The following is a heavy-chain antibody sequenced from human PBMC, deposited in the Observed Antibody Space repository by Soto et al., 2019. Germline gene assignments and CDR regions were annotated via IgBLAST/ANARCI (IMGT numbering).Heavy chain of an antibody. Sequence: PSETLSLTCTVSGGSISSYYWSWIRQPPGKGLEWIGYIYYSGSTNYNPSLKSRVTISVDTSKNQFSLKLSSVTAADTAVYYCAGAQGYNWNDMVDYYYGMDVWDQGTTVTVSS. J-gene: IGHJ6*02. CDR2: IYYSGST. CDR1: GGSISSYY. CDR3: AGAQGYNWNDMVDYYYGMDV. D-gene: IGHD1-1*01. V-gene: IGHV4-59*01.